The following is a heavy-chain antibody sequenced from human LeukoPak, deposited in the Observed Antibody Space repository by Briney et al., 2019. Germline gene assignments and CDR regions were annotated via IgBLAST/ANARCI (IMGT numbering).Heavy chain of an antibody. D-gene: IGHD3-9*01. V-gene: IGHV3-13*01. J-gene: IGHJ5*02. Sequence: GGSLRLSCAASGFTFSSYDVHWVRQPTGKGLEWVSAIGTAGDTYYSHSVKGRFTISRENAKNSLYLHMNSLSAGDTAVYFCARGHMLTGYYNFAWFDPWGQGTLVTVSS. CDR2: IGTAGDT. CDR3: ARGHMLTGYYNFAWFDP. CDR1: GFTFSSYD.